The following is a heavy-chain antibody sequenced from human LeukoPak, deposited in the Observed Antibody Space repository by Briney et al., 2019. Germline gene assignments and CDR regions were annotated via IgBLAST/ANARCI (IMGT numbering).Heavy chain of an antibody. CDR2: IYHSGST. J-gene: IGHJ3*02. V-gene: IGHV4-38-2*02. Sequence: SETLSLTCTVPGYSISSGYYWGWIRQPPGKGLEWIGSIYHSGSTYYNPSLKSRVTISVDTSKNQFSLKLSSVTAADTAVYYCARLVVVVAATTSDDAFDIWGQGTMVTVSS. CDR1: GYSISSGYY. D-gene: IGHD2-15*01. CDR3: ARLVVVVAATTSDDAFDI.